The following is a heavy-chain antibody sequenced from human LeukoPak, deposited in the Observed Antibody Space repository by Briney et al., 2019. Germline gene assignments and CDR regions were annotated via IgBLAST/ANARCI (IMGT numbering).Heavy chain of an antibody. CDR3: AKGPDSSGYYYRDNWFDP. CDR1: GFSFGDYA. CDR2: IGWNSGRI. V-gene: IGHV3-9*01. Sequence: PGGSLRLSCAASGFSFGDYAMHWVRQVPGKGLEWVSGIGWNSGRIGYADSVKGRFTISRDNAKNSLYLQMNSLRAEDTALYYCAKGPDSSGYYYRDNWFDPWGQGTLVTVSS. D-gene: IGHD3-22*01. J-gene: IGHJ5*02.